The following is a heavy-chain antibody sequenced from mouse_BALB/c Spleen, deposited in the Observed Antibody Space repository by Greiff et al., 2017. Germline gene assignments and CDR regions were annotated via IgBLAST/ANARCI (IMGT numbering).Heavy chain of an antibody. CDR1: GFSLTSYG. J-gene: IGHJ4*01. Sequence: VQLVESGPGLVAPSQSLSITCTVSGFSLTSYGVHWVRQPPGKGLEWLGVIWAGGSTNYNSALMSRLSISKDNSKSQVFLKMNSLQTDDTAMYYCAREYGNYYYAMDHWGQGTSVTVSS. CDR2: IWAGGST. CDR3: AREYGNYYYAMDH. D-gene: IGHD2-10*02. V-gene: IGHV2-9*02.